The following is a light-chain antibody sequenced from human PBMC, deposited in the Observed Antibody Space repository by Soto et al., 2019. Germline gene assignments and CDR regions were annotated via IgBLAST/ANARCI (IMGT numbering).Light chain of an antibody. V-gene: IGKV1-39*01. Sequence: DIQMDQSPSSLSASLGDRVTITCRASQSVNRFLNWYQQHPGRAPKVLIYAASTLQSGVPSRFSGNGSGTEFTLTISTLQSEDFATYFCQQTYRPSYTFAQGTRLEIK. CDR3: QQTYRPSYT. J-gene: IGKJ2*01. CDR2: AAS. CDR1: QSVNRF.